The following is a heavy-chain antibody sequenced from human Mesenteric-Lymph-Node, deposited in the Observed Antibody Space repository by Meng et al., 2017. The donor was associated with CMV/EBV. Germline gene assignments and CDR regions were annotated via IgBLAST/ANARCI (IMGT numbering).Heavy chain of an antibody. CDR2: IDFSGSHT. CDR3: ARFNSRIPVAGIDF. Sequence: ASGFRFNLYAMIWVRQAPGKGLEWVSVIDFSGSHTYYADSVKGRFTISRDNSNKVLYLQLNGLRAEDTAMYYCARFNSRIPVAGIDFWGQGALVTVSS. J-gene: IGHJ4*02. CDR1: GFRFNLYA. D-gene: IGHD6-19*01. V-gene: IGHV3-23*01.